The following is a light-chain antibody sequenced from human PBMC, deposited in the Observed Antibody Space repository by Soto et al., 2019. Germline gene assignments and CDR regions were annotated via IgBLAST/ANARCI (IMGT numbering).Light chain of an antibody. CDR2: GAS. Sequence: EIVLTQSPGTLSLSPGERATLSCRASQSVSSSYLAWYQQKPGQAPRLLIYGASSRATGIPDRFSGSGSGTDFTLTISRLEPEDFAVYYCPHRPSFGQGTKLEIK. CDR3: PHRPS. J-gene: IGKJ2*01. CDR1: QSVSSSY. V-gene: IGKV3-20*01.